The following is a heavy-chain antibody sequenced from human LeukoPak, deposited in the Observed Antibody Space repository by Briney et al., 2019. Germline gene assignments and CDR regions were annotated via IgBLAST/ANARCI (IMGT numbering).Heavy chain of an antibody. J-gene: IGHJ6*02. V-gene: IGHV4-4*02. CDR1: GGSISSSNW. CDR3: ARDWSRERVWFGELNYYYGMDV. CDR2: IYHSGST. D-gene: IGHD3-10*01. Sequence: PSETLSLTCAVSGGSISSSNWWSWVRQPPGKGLEWIGEIYHSGSTNYNPSLKSRVTISVDKSKNQFSLKLSSVTAADTAVYYCARDWSRERVWFGELNYYYGMDVWGQGTTVTVSS.